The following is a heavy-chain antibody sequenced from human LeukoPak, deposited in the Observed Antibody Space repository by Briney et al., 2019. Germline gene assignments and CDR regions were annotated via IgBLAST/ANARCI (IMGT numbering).Heavy chain of an antibody. CDR1: GFTFSSYS. CDR3: ARVLSGSWDWFDP. CDR2: ISSSSSYI. V-gene: IGHV3-21*01. J-gene: IGHJ5*02. D-gene: IGHD3-22*01. Sequence: NPGGSLRLSCAASGFTFSSYSMNWVRQAPGKGLEWVSSISSSSSYIYYADSVKGRFTISRDNAKNSLYLQMNSLRAEDTAVYYCARVLSGSWDWFDPWGQGTLVTVSS.